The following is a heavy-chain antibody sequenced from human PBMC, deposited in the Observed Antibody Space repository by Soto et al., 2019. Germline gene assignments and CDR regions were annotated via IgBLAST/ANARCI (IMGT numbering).Heavy chain of an antibody. CDR3: ARVFGEPGLQQRFDP. V-gene: IGHV1-69*01. Sequence: QVQLVQSGAEVKKPGSSVKVSCKASGGTFSSYAISWVRQAPGQGLEWMGWIIPIFGTANYAQKFQGRVTITADESTNTAYMELNSLRSEDTAVYYCARVFGEPGLQQRFDPWGQGTLVTVSS. CDR1: GGTFSSYA. CDR2: IIPIFGTA. J-gene: IGHJ5*02. D-gene: IGHD3-10*01.